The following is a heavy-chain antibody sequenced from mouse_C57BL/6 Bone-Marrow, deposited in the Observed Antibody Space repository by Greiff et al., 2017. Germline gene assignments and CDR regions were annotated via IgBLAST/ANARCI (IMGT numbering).Heavy chain of an antibody. J-gene: IGHJ3*01. D-gene: IGHD1-1*01. CDR1: GFTFSSYA. CDR2: ISSGGDYI. CDR3: TRDYYYGIAY. Sequence: EVMLVESGEGLVKPGGSLKLSCAASGFTFSSYAMSWVRQTPEKRLEWVAYISSGGDYIYYADTVKGRFTISRDNARNTLYLQMSSLKSEDTAMYYCTRDYYYGIAYWGQGTQVTVSA. V-gene: IGHV5-9-1*02.